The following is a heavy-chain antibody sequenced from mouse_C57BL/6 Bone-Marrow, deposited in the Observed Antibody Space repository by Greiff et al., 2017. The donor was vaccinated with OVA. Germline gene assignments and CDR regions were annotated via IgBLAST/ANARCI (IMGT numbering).Heavy chain of an antibody. CDR2: ISNGGGST. CDR3: ARHANWHFDY. CDR1: GFTFSDYY. D-gene: IGHD4-1*01. V-gene: IGHV5-12*01. J-gene: IGHJ2*01. Sequence: EVQLVESGGGLVQPGGSLKLSCAASGFTFSDYYMYWVRQTPEKRLEWVAYISNGGGSTYYPDTVKGRFTISRDNAKNTLYLQMSRLKSEDTAMYYCARHANWHFDYWGQGTTLTVSS.